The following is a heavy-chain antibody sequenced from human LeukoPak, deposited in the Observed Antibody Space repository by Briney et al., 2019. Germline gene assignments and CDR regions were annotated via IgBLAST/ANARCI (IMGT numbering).Heavy chain of an antibody. Sequence: GGSLRLSCAVSGFTFSGFWMSWSRQAPGKGLEWVASINSDGSEGYYADVVKGRFTISRDNAKNSLYLQTNSLRAEDTAVYYCAREFSDSNDYWGQGTLVTVSS. CDR1: GFTFSGFW. D-gene: IGHD3-22*01. CDR3: AREFSDSNDY. V-gene: IGHV3-7*01. J-gene: IGHJ4*02. CDR2: INSDGSEG.